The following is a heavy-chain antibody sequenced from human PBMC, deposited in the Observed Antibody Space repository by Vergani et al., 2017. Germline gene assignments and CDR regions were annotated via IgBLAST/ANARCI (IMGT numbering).Heavy chain of an antibody. CDR2: IIPIFGTA. CDR3: ARDDPLGYCSSTSCLYYMDV. CDR1: GGTFSSYA. J-gene: IGHJ6*03. Sequence: QVQLVQSGAEVKKPGSSVKVSCKASGGTFSSYAISWVRQAPGQGLEWMGGIIPIFGTANYAQKFQGRVTITADKSTSTAYMELRSLRSDDTAVYYCARDDPLGYCSSTSCLYYMDVWGKGTTVTVSS. V-gene: IGHV1-69*06. D-gene: IGHD2-2*01.